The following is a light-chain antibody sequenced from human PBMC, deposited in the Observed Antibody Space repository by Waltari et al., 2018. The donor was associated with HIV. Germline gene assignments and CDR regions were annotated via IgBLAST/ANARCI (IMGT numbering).Light chain of an antibody. CDR1: QNISYW. V-gene: IGKV1-5*03. J-gene: IGKJ4*01. Sequence: DIQMTQSPSTLSASVGDRVSITCLASQNISYWLAWYQQKLGKAPKLLSYKSSTLETGVPSRFSARGSATDFTLTISSLQPDDFATYYCKQYNSYSLTFGGGTKVEIK. CDR3: KQYNSYSLT. CDR2: KSS.